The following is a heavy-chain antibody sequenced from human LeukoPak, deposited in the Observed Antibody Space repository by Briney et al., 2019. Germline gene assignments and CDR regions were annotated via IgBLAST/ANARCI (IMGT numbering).Heavy chain of an antibody. V-gene: IGHV3-9*01. CDR1: GFTFDDYA. CDR3: ANLGRKGSGFDY. CDR2: ISWNSGSI. Sequence: PGGSLRLSCAASGFTFDDYAMHWVRQAPGKGLEWVSGISWNSGSIGYADSVTGRFTISRDNAKNSLYLQMNSLRAEDTALYYCANLGRKGSGFDYWGQGTLVTVSS. D-gene: IGHD3-10*01. J-gene: IGHJ4*02.